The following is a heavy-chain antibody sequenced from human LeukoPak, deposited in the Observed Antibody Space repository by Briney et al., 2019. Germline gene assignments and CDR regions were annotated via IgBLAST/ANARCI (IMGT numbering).Heavy chain of an antibody. J-gene: IGHJ4*02. CDR1: GFTVSSNY. CDR2: IYSGGST. Sequence: PGGSLRLSCAASGFTVSSNYMSWVRQAPGKGLEWVSVIYSGGSTYYADSVKGRFTISRDNSKNTLYLQMNSLRAEDTAVYYCASTDDILTGLDYWGQGTLVTVSS. V-gene: IGHV3-53*01. CDR3: ASTDDILTGLDY. D-gene: IGHD3-9*01.